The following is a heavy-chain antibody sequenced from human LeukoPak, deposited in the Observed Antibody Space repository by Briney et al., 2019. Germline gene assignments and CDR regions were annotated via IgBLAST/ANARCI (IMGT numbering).Heavy chain of an antibody. CDR2: IKRKADGGTT. Sequence: GGALRLSCAVSVFTISNAWMNWVRQAPGKGLEGVGRIKRKADGGTTDYAAPVKGRFTISRDDSENMLYLQMNSLKTEDTAVYYCTIGGDIDVWGQGTLVTVSS. V-gene: IGHV3-15*01. CDR3: TIGGDIDV. J-gene: IGHJ4*02. CDR1: VFTISNAW. D-gene: IGHD2-15*01.